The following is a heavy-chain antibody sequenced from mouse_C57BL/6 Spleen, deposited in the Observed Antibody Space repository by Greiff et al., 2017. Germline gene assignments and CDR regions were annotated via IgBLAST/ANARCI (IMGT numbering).Heavy chain of an antibody. CDR1: GYTFTGYW. V-gene: IGHV1-9*01. CDR2: ILPGSGST. D-gene: IGHD1-1*01. J-gene: IGHJ3*01. CDR3: ARSIYYCGSSDSFFAY. Sequence: QVQLQQSGAELMKPGASVKLSCKATGYTFTGYWIEWVKQRPGHGLEWIGEILPGSGSTNYNEKFKGKATFTADTSSNTAYMQLSSLTTEDSAIYYCARSIYYCGSSDSFFAYWGQGTLVTVSA.